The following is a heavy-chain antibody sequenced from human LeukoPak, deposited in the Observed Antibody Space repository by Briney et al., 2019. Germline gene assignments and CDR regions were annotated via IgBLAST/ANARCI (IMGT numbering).Heavy chain of an antibody. J-gene: IGHJ4*02. Sequence: ASVKVSCKASGYTLTSYGISWVRQAPGQGLEWMGWISAYNGNTNYAQKLQGRVTMTTDTSTSTAYMELRSLRSDDTAVYYCAREIVATTGRYYFDYWGQGTLVTVSS. CDR3: AREIVATTGRYYFDY. CDR2: ISAYNGNT. D-gene: IGHD5-12*01. V-gene: IGHV1-18*01. CDR1: GYTLTSYG.